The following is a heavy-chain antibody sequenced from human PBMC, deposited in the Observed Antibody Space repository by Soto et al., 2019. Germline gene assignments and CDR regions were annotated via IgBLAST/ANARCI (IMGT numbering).Heavy chain of an antibody. CDR3: TSTGGGTSKDY. CDR1: GFTFSGSG. Sequence: GGSLRLSCAASGFTFSGSGMHWVRQAPGKGLEWVGRIRSKANRYGTAYAASGKGRFTISRDDSKNTAYLQMNSLKTEDTAVYYCTSTGGGTSKDYWGQGTLVTVSS. D-gene: IGHD1-1*01. V-gene: IGHV3-73*01. J-gene: IGHJ4*02. CDR2: IRSKANRYGT.